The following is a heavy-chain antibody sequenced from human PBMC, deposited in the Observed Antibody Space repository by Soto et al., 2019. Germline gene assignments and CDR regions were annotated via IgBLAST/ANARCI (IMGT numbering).Heavy chain of an antibody. CDR2: ISGSGGNST. CDR3: AKGGGSCCFDN. J-gene: IGHJ4*02. V-gene: IGHV3-23*01. Sequence: PGGSLRLSCAASGFTFSTYAMSGVRQAPGKGLEWVSSISGSGGNSTFYGDSVKGRFTIYRDNSKKTLYLQMNSLGAEDTAVYYCAKGGGSCCFDNWGLGTPVTVSS. CDR1: GFTFSTYA. D-gene: IGHD2-15*01.